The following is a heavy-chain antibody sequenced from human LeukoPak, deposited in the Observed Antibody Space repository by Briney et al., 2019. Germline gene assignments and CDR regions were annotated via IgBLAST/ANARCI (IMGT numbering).Heavy chain of an antibody. CDR1: GFTCRRCH. Sequence: GVSLRLSCAASGFTCRRCHVSWVPQAPGKALEGLSAFSGSGGCTYYADSVRGRFTLSRDHYKHTLYLHVKSQRAEDTAVYYWAKKSQGSSSWYGYWGQGTLVTVSS. J-gene: IGHJ4*02. V-gene: IGHV3-23*01. CDR3: AKKSQGSSSWYGY. D-gene: IGHD6-13*01. CDR2: FSGSGGCT.